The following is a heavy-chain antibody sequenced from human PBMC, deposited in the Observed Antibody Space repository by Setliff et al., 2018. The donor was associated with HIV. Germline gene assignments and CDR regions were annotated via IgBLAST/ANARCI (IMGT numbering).Heavy chain of an antibody. D-gene: IGHD4-17*01. Sequence: SETLSLTCTVSGVSISSGFFYWTWIRQPAGKGLEWIGELSPSGTTRSNPSLQSRVTISLDTSNNQFSLKLTSVTAADTAMYYCASFFVTTVTNQDYWGQGTPVTVS. V-gene: IGHV4-61*09. CDR1: GVSISSGFFY. CDR3: ASFFVTTVTNQDY. J-gene: IGHJ4*02. CDR2: LSPSGTT.